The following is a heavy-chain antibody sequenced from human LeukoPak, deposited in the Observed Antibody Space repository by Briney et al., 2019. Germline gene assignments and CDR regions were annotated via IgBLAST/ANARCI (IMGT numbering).Heavy chain of an antibody. CDR3: ASGRAVACSEVDEYFQH. CDR2: ISSNSSYI. Sequence: KTGGSLRLSCAASGFTFSSCSMNWVRQAPGKGLEWVSSISSNSSYIYYADSVKGRFTISRDNAKNSLYLQMNSLRAEDTAVYYCASGRAVACSEVDEYFQHWGQGTLVTVSS. V-gene: IGHV3-21*01. CDR1: GFTFSSCS. D-gene: IGHD6-19*01. J-gene: IGHJ1*01.